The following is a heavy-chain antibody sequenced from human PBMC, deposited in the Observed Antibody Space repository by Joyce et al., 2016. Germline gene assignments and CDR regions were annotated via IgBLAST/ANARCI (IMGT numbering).Heavy chain of an antibody. J-gene: IGHJ6*04. D-gene: IGHD3-3*01. CDR2: IFWDSANI. CDR1: GFTFADYT. Sequence: EVQLVESGGVVVQPGGSLRLSCAASGFTFADYTMHWVRQAPGRGLEWVSLIFWDSANIYYADSVKGRLTISRDNSKNSLYLQMNSLRTEDTALYYCAKGRRFLEWLPPLDVWGKGTTVTVSS. V-gene: IGHV3-43*01. CDR3: AKGRRFLEWLPPLDV.